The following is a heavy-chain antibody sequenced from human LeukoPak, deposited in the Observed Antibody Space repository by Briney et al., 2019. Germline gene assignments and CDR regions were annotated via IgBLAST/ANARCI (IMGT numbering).Heavy chain of an antibody. D-gene: IGHD3-10*01. J-gene: IGHJ4*02. CDR2: ISSSGSTI. V-gene: IGHV3-48*04. CDR3: AKDNSGSGSQLDY. Sequence: PGGSLRLSCAASGFTFSSYAMSWVRQAPGKGLEWVSYISSSGSTIYYADSVKGRFTISRDNAKNSLYLQMNSLRAEDTALYYCAKDNSGSGSQLDYWGQGTLVTVSS. CDR1: GFTFSSYA.